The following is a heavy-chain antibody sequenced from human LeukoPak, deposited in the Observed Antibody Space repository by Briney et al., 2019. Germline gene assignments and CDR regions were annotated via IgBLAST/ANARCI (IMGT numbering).Heavy chain of an antibody. D-gene: IGHD6-13*01. V-gene: IGHV1-8*03. J-gene: IGHJ6*03. CDR2: MNPNSGNT. Sequence: ASVKVSCKTSGYTFTDRYIHWLRLAPGQGLEWMGWMNPNSGNTGYAQKFQGRVTITRNTSISTAYMELSSLRSEDTAVYYCARGYSSSWSAAYYYYYMDVWGKGTTVTVSS. CDR1: GYTFTDRY. CDR3: ARGYSSSWSAAYYYYYMDV.